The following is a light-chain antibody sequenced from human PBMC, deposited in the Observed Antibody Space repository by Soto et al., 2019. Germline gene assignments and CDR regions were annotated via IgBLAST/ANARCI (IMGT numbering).Light chain of an antibody. CDR2: EVN. J-gene: IGLJ1*01. Sequence: QSVLTQPPSASGSPGQSVSISCSGGSSDVGGSKYVSWYQVKPGKAPKLIIYEVNRRPEGAPYRFSGSKSGNTASLTVSGLQAEDEGDYYCNSFRVSHLYVFGNGTKVTVL. CDR1: SSDVGGSKY. CDR3: NSFRVSHLYV. V-gene: IGLV2-8*01.